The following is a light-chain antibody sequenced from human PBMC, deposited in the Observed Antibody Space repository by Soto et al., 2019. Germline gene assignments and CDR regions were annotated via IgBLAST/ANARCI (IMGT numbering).Light chain of an antibody. J-gene: IGLJ3*02. CDR3: SSYTGSNTWM. V-gene: IGLV2-14*01. CDR2: EVN. Sequence: QSALTQPASVSGSPGQPITISCSGTSSDIGAYKYVSWYQQHPGKVPKLMIYEVNNRPSGVSDRFSGSKSGNTASQTISGLQAEDEADYYCSSYTGSNTWMFGGGTKVTVL. CDR1: SSDIGAYKY.